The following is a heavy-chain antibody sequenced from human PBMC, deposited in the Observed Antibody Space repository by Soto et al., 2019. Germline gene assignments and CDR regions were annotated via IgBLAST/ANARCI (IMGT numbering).Heavy chain of an antibody. D-gene: IGHD2-2*01. CDR3: ALMLSSTSPLAEYFLH. V-gene: IGHV4-31*03. J-gene: IGHJ1*01. CDR2: IYHSGGA. CDR1: GDSITSGGYY. Sequence: SETLSLTCTVSGDSITSGGYYWGWLRQPPGKGLEWIGYIYHSGGASYNPSLRGRAVISIDTSKNQFSLRLNAVTAADTATYYCALMLSSTSPLAEYFLHWGQGTLVTVS.